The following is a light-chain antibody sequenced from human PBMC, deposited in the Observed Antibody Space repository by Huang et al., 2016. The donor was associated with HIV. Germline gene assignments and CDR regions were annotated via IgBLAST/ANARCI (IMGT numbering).Light chain of an antibody. CDR3: KHALRLPLT. CDR1: ESLLHSNGNNY. J-gene: IGKJ4*01. Sequence: DIVMTQSPVSLSVNPGAAASISCRSSESLLHSNGNNYLDWYLQKPGQYPPLLIYLASHRASGVPDRFRGSGSGTHFTRKISRVEAEDVGVYYCKHALRLPLTFGGGTKLEIK. V-gene: IGKV2-28*01. CDR2: LAS.